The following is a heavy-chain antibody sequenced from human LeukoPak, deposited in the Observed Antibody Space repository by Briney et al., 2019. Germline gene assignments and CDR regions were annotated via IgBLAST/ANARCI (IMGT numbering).Heavy chain of an antibody. D-gene: IGHD6-13*01. Sequence: SQTLSLTCAISGDSVSSNSAAWNWIRHSPSRGLEWLGRTYYRSKWYNDYAVSVKSRITINPDTSKNQFSLQLNSVTPEDTAVYYCARRKRIAAAGTVFDYWGQGTPVTVSS. CDR2: TYYRSKWYN. J-gene: IGHJ4*02. CDR3: ARRKRIAAAGTVFDY. V-gene: IGHV6-1*01. CDR1: GDSVSSNSAA.